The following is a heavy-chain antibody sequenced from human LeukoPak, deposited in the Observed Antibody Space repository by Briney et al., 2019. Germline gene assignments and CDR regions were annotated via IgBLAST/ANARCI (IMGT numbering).Heavy chain of an antibody. CDR2: IKQDGSEK. Sequence: GGSLRLSCAASGFTFSSYWMSWVRQAPGKGLEWVANIKQDGSEKYYVDSVRGRFTISRDNAKNSLYLQMNSLRAEDTAVYYCARELNIVATITAGYGMDVWGQGTTVTVSS. D-gene: IGHD5-12*01. CDR1: GFTFSSYW. J-gene: IGHJ6*02. CDR3: ARELNIVATITAGYGMDV. V-gene: IGHV3-7*01.